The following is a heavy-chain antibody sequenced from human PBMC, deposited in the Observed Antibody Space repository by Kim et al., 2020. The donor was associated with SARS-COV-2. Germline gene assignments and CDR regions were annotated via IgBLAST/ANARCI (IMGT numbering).Heavy chain of an antibody. CDR3: AREGLVRDYYYGMDV. V-gene: IGHV3-48*02. J-gene: IGHJ6*02. D-gene: IGHD6-6*01. Sequence: SGKGRFTISRNNARNSLYLQRNSLRDEDTAVYYCAREGLVRDYYYGMDVWGQGTTVTVSS.